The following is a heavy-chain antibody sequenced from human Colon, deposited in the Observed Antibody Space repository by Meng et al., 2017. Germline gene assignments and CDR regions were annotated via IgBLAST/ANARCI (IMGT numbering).Heavy chain of an antibody. CDR2: MYNSGST. Sequence: SETLSLTCTVSGDSITSYYWSWIRQPPGKGLEWIAWMYNSGSTNYNPSLKRRVTISMNTSKHQFSLNLTSVTTADTAVYYCSRCEASSKWIDPWGQGIRVTCSS. CDR3: SRCEASSKWIDP. J-gene: IGHJ5*02. V-gene: IGHV4-4*08. D-gene: IGHD6-6*01. CDR1: GDSITSYY.